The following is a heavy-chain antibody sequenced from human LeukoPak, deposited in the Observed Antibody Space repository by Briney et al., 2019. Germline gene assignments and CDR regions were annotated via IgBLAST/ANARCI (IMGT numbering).Heavy chain of an antibody. CDR3: ARDVVDIVVVPAAKWDAFDI. CDR2: ISAYNGNT. CDR1: GYTFTSYG. V-gene: IGHV1-18*01. J-gene: IGHJ3*02. Sequence: ASVKVSCKASGYTFTSYGISWVRQAPGQGLEWMGWISAYNGNTNYAQKLQGRVTMTTDTSTSTAYMELRSLRSDDTAVYYCARDVVDIVVVPAAKWDAFDIWGQGTMVTVSS. D-gene: IGHD2-2*03.